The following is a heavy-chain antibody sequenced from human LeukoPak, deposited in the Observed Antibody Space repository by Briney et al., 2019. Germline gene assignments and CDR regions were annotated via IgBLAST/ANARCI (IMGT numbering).Heavy chain of an antibody. Sequence: ASVKVSCKASGYIFTGYYMHWVRQAPGQGLEWMGWINPNSGGADSVKGRFTISRDNAKNSLYLQMNSLRAEDTAVYYCARDRSITIFGVDSGYYFDYWGQGTLVTVSS. J-gene: IGHJ4*02. CDR2: INPNSGGA. V-gene: IGHV1-2*02. CDR1: GYIFTGYY. CDR3: ARDRSITIFGVDSGYYFDY. D-gene: IGHD3-3*01.